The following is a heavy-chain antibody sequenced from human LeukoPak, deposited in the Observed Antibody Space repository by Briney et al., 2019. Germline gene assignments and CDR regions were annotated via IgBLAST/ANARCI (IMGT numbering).Heavy chain of an antibody. J-gene: IGHJ4*02. CDR3: ARDYGGSSPFDY. V-gene: IGHV3-48*03. Sequence: GGSLRLSCAASGFTFSSYEMHWVRQAPGKGLEWVSYISSSDSTIYYADSVRGRFTISRDNAKNSLYLQMNSLRAEDTAVYYCARDYGGSSPFDYWGQGTLVTVSS. D-gene: IGHD4-23*01. CDR2: ISSSDSTI. CDR1: GFTFSSYE.